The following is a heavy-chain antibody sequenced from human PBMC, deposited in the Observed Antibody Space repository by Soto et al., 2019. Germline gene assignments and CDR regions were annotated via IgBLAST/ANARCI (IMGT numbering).Heavy chain of an antibody. CDR2: IIPFFGTP. J-gene: IGHJ4*02. Sequence: QVQLVQSGAEEKRPGYSVKVSCKASGGTFNTFGFSWVRQAPGQGLEWMGGIIPFFGTPQYSQKFEGRISITAYEFRNTVYLDLTSLTSDDTAIYYCARSDQMEGCDKDSYDFGGQGALVTVSS. CDR1: GGTFNTFG. V-gene: IGHV1-69*01. D-gene: IGHD1-1*01. CDR3: ARSDQMEGCDKDSYDF.